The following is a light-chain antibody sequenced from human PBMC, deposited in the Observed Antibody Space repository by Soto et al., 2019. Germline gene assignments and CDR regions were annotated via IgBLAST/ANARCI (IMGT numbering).Light chain of an antibody. V-gene: IGKV3-20*01. CDR2: GAS. CDR3: LQYVSSPYT. Sequence: EIVLTQSAATLFLSPGERATLSCRASQTVGGRYLAWFQQKPGQTPRVLMYGASTRAAGVPDRFSGSGSGTDCSLSINRVEPEDFAVYYCLQYVSSPYTFGQGTKVEV. J-gene: IGKJ1*01. CDR1: QTVGGRY.